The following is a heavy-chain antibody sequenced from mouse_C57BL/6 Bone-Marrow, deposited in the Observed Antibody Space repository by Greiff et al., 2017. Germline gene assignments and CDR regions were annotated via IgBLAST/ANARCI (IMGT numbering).Heavy chain of an antibody. J-gene: IGHJ4*01. V-gene: IGHV1-81*01. CDR3: AREGNYCSYYATGY. CDR2: IYPRSGNT. Sequence: VQLQQSGAELARPGASVKLSCKASGYTFTSYGISWVKQRTGQGLEWIGEIYPRSGNTYYNEKFKGKATLTADKSSSTAYMELRRLTSEDSAVYFCAREGNYCSYYATGYWGQGTSVTVSS. CDR1: GYTFTSYG. D-gene: IGHD2-1*01.